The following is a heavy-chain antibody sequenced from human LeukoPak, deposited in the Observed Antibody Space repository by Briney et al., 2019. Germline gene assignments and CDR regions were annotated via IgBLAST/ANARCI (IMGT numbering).Heavy chain of an antibody. J-gene: IGHJ4*02. V-gene: IGHV3-20*04. CDR3: ARLHYDSPGPPT. D-gene: IGHD3-22*01. CDR1: GFTFEDYG. Sequence: GGSLRLSCAASGFTFEDYGMSWVRQAPGKGLEWVSGINWTGGSTGYADSVKGRFTISGDDAKNFLHLQMNSLRAEDTAFYYCARLHYDSPGPPTWGQGTLVTVSS. CDR2: INWTGGST.